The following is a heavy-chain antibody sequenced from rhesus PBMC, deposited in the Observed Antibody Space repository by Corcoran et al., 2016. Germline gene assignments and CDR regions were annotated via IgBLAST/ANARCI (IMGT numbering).Heavy chain of an antibody. Sequence: QVQLQESGPGLVKPSETLSLTCAVSGGSVSSSNWWSWIRQPPGKGLGWIGYISGSSGSTYYNPSLKSRVTISTGPSKNQFSLKLSSVTAADTAVYYCARDRVPSHYGLDSWGQGVVVTVSS. CDR2: ISGSSGST. CDR3: ARDRVPSHYGLDS. J-gene: IGHJ6*01. V-gene: IGHV4-65*01. CDR1: GGSVSSSNW.